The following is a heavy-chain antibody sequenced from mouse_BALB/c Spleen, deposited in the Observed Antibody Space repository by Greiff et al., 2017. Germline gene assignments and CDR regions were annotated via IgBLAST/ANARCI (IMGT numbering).Heavy chain of an antibody. J-gene: IGHJ2*01. Sequence: ESGPGLVKPSQSLSLTCSVTGYSITSGYYWNWIRQFPGNKLEWMGYISYDGSNNYNPSLKNRISITRDTSKNQFFLKLNSVTTEDTATYYCARDHWDAHYFDYWGQGTTLTVSS. D-gene: IGHD4-1*01. CDR3: ARDHWDAHYFDY. V-gene: IGHV3-6*02. CDR1: GYSITSGYY. CDR2: ISYDGSN.